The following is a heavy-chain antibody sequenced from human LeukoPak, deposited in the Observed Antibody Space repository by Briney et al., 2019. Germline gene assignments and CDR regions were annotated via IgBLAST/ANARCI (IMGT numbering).Heavy chain of an antibody. CDR1: GFTFSSYA. V-gene: IGHV3-30*04. Sequence: PGGSLRLSCAASGFTFSSYAMHWVRQAPGKGLEWVAVISYDGSNKYYADSVKGRFTISRDNSKNTLYLQMNSLRAEDTAVYYCAREDATGAFDIWGQGTMVTVSS. CDR2: ISYDGSNK. CDR3: AREDATGAFDI. D-gene: IGHD1-14*01. J-gene: IGHJ3*02.